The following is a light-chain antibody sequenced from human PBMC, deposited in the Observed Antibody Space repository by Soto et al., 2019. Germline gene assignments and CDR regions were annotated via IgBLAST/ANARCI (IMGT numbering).Light chain of an antibody. J-gene: IGKJ1*01. V-gene: IGKV1-5*01. CDR2: DAS. Sequence: IQMTQSPSTLSASVGDRFTITCRASQSISRWLAWYQQKPGKAPKFLMYDASTLETGVPSRFSGSGSGTDFALTITSLQAEDFATYYCQQYDYSRTVGQGTKVEIK. CDR3: QQYDYSRT. CDR1: QSISRW.